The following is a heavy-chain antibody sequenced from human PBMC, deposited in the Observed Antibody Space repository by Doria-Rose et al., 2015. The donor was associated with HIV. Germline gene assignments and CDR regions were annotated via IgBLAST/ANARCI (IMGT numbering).Heavy chain of an antibody. D-gene: IGHD6-13*01. Sequence: TLKESGPVLVKPTETLTLTCTVSGVSLSSPGMGVSWIRQPPGKALEWLADIFSDDERSCKASLKSRLTISRGTSKSQVVLTMTDMDPVDTATYYCARIKSSRWYHKYYFDFWGQGTLVIVSA. J-gene: IGHJ4*02. V-gene: IGHV2-26*01. CDR3: ARIKSSRWYHKYYFDF. CDR1: GVSLSSPGMG. CDR2: IFSDDER.